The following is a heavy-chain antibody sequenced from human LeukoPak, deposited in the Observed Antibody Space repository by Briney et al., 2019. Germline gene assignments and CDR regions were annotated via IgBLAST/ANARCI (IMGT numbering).Heavy chain of an antibody. CDR2: ISGSGGST. J-gene: IGHJ4*02. V-gene: IGHV3-23*01. D-gene: IGHD2-2*01. Sequence: GGSLRLSCAASGSTFSSYAMSWDRQAPGKGLEWVAAISGSGGSTYYADSVKGRFTISRDNSKNTLYLQMNSLRADDTAVYYCAKELGYCSSTSCSPFDYWGQGTLVTVSS. CDR1: GSTFSSYA. CDR3: AKELGYCSSTSCSPFDY.